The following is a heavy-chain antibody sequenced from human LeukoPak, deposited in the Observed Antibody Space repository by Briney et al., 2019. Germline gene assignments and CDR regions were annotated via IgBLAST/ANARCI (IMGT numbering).Heavy chain of an antibody. CDR1: GGTFSSYA. CDR2: IIPIFGTA. CDR3: LIVLVPAAMGY. Sequence: GSSVKVSCKASGGTFSSYAISWARQAPGQGLEWMGGIIPIFGTANYAQKFQGRVTITADESTTTAYMELSSLISEDTAVYYCLIVLVPAAMGYWGQGTLVTVSS. D-gene: IGHD2-2*01. J-gene: IGHJ4*02. V-gene: IGHV1-69*01.